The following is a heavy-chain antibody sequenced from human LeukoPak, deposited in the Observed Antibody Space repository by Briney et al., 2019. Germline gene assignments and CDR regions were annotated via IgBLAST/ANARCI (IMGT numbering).Heavy chain of an antibody. CDR1: GFTFSSYW. V-gene: IGHV3-7*04. Sequence: GGSLRLSCAASGFTFSSYWMSWVRQAPGKGLDWVANIKQDGSEKYYVDSVKGRFTISRDNAKNSLYLQMNSLRAEDTAVYYCAREVPGVMVAFDLWGQGTMVTVSP. D-gene: IGHD2-2*01. CDR2: IKQDGSEK. CDR3: AREVPGVMVAFDL. J-gene: IGHJ3*01.